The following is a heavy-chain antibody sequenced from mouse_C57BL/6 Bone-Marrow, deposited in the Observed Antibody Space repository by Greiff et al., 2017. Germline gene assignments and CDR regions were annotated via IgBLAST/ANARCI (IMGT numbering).Heavy chain of an antibody. V-gene: IGHV5-9*01. CDR3: SRQVTTVLATKYFDV. CDR2: ISGGGGNT. J-gene: IGHJ1*03. D-gene: IGHD1-1*01. Sequence: EVNVVESGGGLVKPGGSLKLSCAASGFTFSSYTMSWVRQTPEKRLQWVAAISGGGGNTYYPDSVKGRFTISRDNDKNFLYLQMSSLRSEDTALYYCSRQVTTVLATKYFDVWGTGTTVTVSS. CDR1: GFTFSSYT.